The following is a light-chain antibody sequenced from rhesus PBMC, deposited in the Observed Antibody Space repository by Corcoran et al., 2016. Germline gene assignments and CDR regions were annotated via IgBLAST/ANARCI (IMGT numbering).Light chain of an antibody. CDR1: QRVSIN. CDR3: QRESNWPLS. J-gene: IGKJ1*01. Sequence: EIGMTQSPATLSLYPGERATLSCRASQRVSINLAWYQHKPGKAPRLLIKGASNRATGSPDRFSGGGFGTDYTLTISSLAPEEVGVYYWQRESNWPLSLGPGDKVE. V-gene: IGKV3-35*01. CDR2: GAS.